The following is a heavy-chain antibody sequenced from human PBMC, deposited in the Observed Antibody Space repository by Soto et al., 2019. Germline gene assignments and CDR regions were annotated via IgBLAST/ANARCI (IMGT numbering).Heavy chain of an antibody. D-gene: IGHD2-8*01. Sequence: SATXSLTCTFSVFSISSGAYYWGWIRQHPGKGLEWIGYISHRGTAYYTPSLKSRVSLSVDPSKSQFQLNVTSLTAADTAVYYCARVSENGKRWLDTWGQGTLVTVYS. CDR3: ARVSENGKRWLDT. CDR2: ISHRGTA. CDR1: VFSISSGAYY. V-gene: IGHV4-31*03. J-gene: IGHJ5*02.